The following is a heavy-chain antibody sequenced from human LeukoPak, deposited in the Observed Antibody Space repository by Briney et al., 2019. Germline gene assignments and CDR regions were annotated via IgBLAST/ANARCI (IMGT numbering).Heavy chain of an antibody. D-gene: IGHD3-10*01. Sequence: GGSLRLSCAASGFTFSSYSMNWVRQAPGKGPEWVSSISSSSSYIFYADSVKGRFTISRDNAKNSLFLQMISLRAEDTAVYYCASGITIRDLDYWGQGTLVTVSS. CDR1: GFTFSSYS. J-gene: IGHJ4*02. V-gene: IGHV3-21*01. CDR3: ASGITIRDLDY. CDR2: ISSSSSYI.